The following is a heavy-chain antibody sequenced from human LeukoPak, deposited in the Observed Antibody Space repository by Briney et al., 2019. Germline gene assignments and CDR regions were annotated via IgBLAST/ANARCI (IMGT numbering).Heavy chain of an antibody. J-gene: IGHJ4*02. D-gene: IGHD5-18*01. CDR3: ARHRGYSYGYYYFDY. V-gene: IGHV4-39*01. CDR2: IYYSGST. Sequence: SETLSLTCTVSGGSLSSSSYYWGWIRQPPGTGLEWLGSIYYSGSTYYNPSLKSRVTISVDTSKNQFSLKLSSVTAADTAVYYCARHRGYSYGYYYFDYWGQGTLVTVSS. CDR1: GGSLSSSSYY.